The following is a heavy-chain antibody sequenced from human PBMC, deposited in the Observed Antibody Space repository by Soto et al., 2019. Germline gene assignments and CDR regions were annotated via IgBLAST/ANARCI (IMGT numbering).Heavy chain of an antibody. V-gene: IGHV4-34*01. CDR1: GGSFSGYY. CDR3: ARGRLQYYHYYYMDV. Sequence: SETLSLTCAVYGGSFSGYYWSWIRQPPGKGLEWIGEINHSGSTNYNPSLKSRVTISVDTSKNQFSLKLSSVTAADTAVYYCARGRLQYYHYYYMDVWGKGTTVTVSS. D-gene: IGHD4-4*01. J-gene: IGHJ6*03. CDR2: INHSGST.